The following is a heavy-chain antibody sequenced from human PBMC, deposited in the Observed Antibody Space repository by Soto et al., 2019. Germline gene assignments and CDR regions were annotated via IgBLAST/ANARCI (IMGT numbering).Heavy chain of an antibody. Sequence: EVHLLESGGGLVQPGGSLRLSCAASGLTFKSYVMSWVRQAPGKGLEWVSGISGSGGSTDYADSVKGRFTISRDNSKNTLYLQMNSLRVEDTALYYCAKGQYSGVAGGLDYWGQGTLVTVSS. CDR1: GLTFKSYV. CDR3: AKGQYSGVAGGLDY. CDR2: ISGSGGST. J-gene: IGHJ4*02. D-gene: IGHD1-26*01. V-gene: IGHV3-23*01.